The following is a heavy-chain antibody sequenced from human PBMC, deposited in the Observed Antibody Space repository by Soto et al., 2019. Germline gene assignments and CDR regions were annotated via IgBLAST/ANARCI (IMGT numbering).Heavy chain of an antibody. CDR2: ISSSSSYI. Sequence: GGSLRLSCAASGFTFSSYSMNWVRQAPGKGLEWVSSISSSSSYIYYADSVKGRFTISRDNAKNSLYLQMNSLRAEDTAVYYCARVYCSTTTCHVQAFDSWGQGTLVTVSS. CDR3: ARVYCSTTTCHVQAFDS. V-gene: IGHV3-21*01. D-gene: IGHD2-2*01. J-gene: IGHJ4*02. CDR1: GFTFSSYS.